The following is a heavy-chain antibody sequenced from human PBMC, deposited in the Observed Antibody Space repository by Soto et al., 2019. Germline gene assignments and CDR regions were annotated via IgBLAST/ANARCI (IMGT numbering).Heavy chain of an antibody. D-gene: IGHD2-2*01. V-gene: IGHV4-34*01. CDR1: GGSFSGYY. J-gene: IGHJ5*02. Sequence: SETLSLTCVVYGGSFSGYYWSWIRQSPGKGLEWIGGINHKGSTNYNPSLESRVTISVDTSKNQFSLKLPSVTAADTAMYYCARDGFCTSTTCRVGNWFDPWGQGTLVTVSS. CDR3: ARDGFCTSTTCRVGNWFDP. CDR2: INHKGST.